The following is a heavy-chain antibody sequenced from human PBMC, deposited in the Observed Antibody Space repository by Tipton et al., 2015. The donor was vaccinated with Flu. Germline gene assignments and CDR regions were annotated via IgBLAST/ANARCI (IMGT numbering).Heavy chain of an antibody. J-gene: IGHJ6*02. CDR1: GYTFTSYG. D-gene: IGHD6-25*01. Sequence: QLVQSGAEVKKPGASVKVSCKASGYTFTSYGISWVRQAPGQGLEWMEWISAYNGSTNYAQKLQGRVTMTTDTSTSTAYMELRSLRSDDTAVYYCASGRLHDPAYNYGMDVWGQGTTVTVSS. CDR3: ASGRLHDPAYNYGMDV. V-gene: IGHV1-18*01. CDR2: ISAYNGST.